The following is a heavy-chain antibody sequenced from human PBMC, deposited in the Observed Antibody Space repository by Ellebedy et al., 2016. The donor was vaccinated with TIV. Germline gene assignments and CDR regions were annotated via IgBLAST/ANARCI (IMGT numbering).Heavy chain of an antibody. V-gene: IGHV3-53*01. Sequence: GESLKISCAASEFTVSRSYMGWVRQAPGRGLEWVSLIYTIENTGNTYYSDSAKGRFTISRDNSENTLHLQRNSLRAEDTAVYYCARIRTDYYDTGAYPGAFDMWGQGTMVTVSS. J-gene: IGHJ3*02. CDR1: EFTVSRSY. CDR3: ARIRTDYYDTGAYPGAFDM. D-gene: IGHD3-22*01. CDR2: IYTIENTGNT.